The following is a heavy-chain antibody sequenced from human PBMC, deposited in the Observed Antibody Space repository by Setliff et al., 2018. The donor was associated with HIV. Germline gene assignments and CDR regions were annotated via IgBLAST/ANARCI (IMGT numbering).Heavy chain of an antibody. D-gene: IGHD4-17*01. J-gene: IGHJ4*02. CDR1: GGSFSDYY. V-gene: IGHV4-34*01. CDR2: INHSGST. CDR3: ARLNPDDDYGDEYYFDY. Sequence: SETLSLTCAVYGGSFSDYYWSWIRQPPGKGLEWIGEINHSGSTNYNPSLKSRVTISVDTSKNQFSLKLSSVTAADTAVYYCARLNPDDDYGDEYYFDYWGQGTLVTVSS.